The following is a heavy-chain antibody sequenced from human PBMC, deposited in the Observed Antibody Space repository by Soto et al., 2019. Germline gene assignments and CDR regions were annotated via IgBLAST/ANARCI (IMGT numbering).Heavy chain of an antibody. V-gene: IGHV5-51*01. Sequence: GESLKISCQGSGYSFTSYWIAWVRQMPGKGLEWMGIVHPGDSDTRYSPSIQGQVTISVDKSISSAYLQWSSLKASDTAMYYCARLRPIVVVPAVTRAWFDPWGQGTLVTVSS. CDR1: GYSFTSYW. CDR2: VHPGDSDT. D-gene: IGHD2-2*01. CDR3: ARLRPIVVVPAVTRAWFDP. J-gene: IGHJ5*02.